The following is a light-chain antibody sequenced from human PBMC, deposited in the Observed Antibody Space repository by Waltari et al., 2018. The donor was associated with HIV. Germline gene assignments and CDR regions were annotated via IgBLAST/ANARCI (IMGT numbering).Light chain of an antibody. J-gene: IGLJ2*01. Sequence: QSALTQPASVSGSPGQSHTPSCTGASRYVGPYNYVSWYQHHPGQAPKLIIYDVSNRPSGVSNRFSGSKSGTTASLTISGLQAEDEADYYCSSYTSSRTVVFGGGTKLTVL. V-gene: IGLV2-14*03. CDR1: SRYVGPYNY. CDR3: SSYTSSRTVV. CDR2: DVS.